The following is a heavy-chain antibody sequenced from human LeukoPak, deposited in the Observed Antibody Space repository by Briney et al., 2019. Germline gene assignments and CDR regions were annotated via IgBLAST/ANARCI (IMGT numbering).Heavy chain of an antibody. CDR3: ARDPDGWGDY. CDR1: GFTFSSYA. J-gene: IGHJ4*02. V-gene: IGHV3-23*01. D-gene: IGHD1-26*01. Sequence: PGGSLRLSCAASGFTFSSYAMSWVRQAPGKWLEWVSDISGSGGSTYYADSVKGRFTISRDNSKNTLYLQMNSLRAEDTAVYYCARDPDGWGDYWGQGTLVTVSS. CDR2: ISGSGGST.